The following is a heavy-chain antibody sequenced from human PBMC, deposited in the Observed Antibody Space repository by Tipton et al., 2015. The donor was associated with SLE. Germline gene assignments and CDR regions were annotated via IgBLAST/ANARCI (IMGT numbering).Heavy chain of an antibody. CDR1: GFTFSIYA. J-gene: IGHJ4*02. D-gene: IGHD2-21*01. CDR3: ASSLLFSFDY. Sequence: SLRLSCAASGFTFSIYAMHWVRQAPGKGLEWVAVISYDGSNNYYADSVKGRFTISRDNSKNTLYLQMNSLRAEDTAVYYCASSLLFSFDYWGQGTLVTVSS. V-gene: IGHV3-30*04. CDR2: ISYDGSNN.